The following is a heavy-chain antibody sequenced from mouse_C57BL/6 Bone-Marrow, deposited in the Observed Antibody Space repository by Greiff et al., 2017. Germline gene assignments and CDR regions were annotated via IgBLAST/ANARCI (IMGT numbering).Heavy chain of an antibody. J-gene: IGHJ4*01. Sequence: EVHLVESGGGLVKPGGSLKLSCAASGFTFSSYAMSWVRQTPEKRLEWVATISDGGSYTYYPDNVKGRFTISRDNAKNNLYLQVSHLKSEDTAMYYCAREIPDYGSSFYYAMDYWGQGTSVTVSS. V-gene: IGHV5-4*01. D-gene: IGHD1-1*01. CDR1: GFTFSSYA. CDR3: AREIPDYGSSFYYAMDY. CDR2: ISDGGSYT.